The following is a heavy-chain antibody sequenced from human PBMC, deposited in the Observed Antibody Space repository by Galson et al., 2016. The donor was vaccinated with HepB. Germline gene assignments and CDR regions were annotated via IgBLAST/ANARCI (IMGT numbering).Heavy chain of an antibody. CDR1: GGTFSSFA. CDR3: ARSFWGKYETGDYRYALDI. Sequence: SVKVSCTASGGTFSSFAISWVRQAPGQGLEWMGGMLPMLATAHYAQTFKGRVTVSADESTSTAYIQLSSLRSDDAAVYYCARSFWGKYETGDYRYALDIWGRGTTVTVSS. V-gene: IGHV1-69*13. J-gene: IGHJ6*02. D-gene: IGHD3-16*01. CDR2: MLPMLATA.